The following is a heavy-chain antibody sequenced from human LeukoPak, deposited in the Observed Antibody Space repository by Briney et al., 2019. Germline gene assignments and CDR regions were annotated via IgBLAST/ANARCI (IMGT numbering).Heavy chain of an antibody. CDR2: INHSGST. V-gene: IGHV4-34*01. CDR1: GASFSDYS. J-gene: IGHJ4*02. Sequence: SETLSLTCAVYGASFSDYSWTWISQPPGKGLEWLGEINHSGSTHYNPSLKSRVTISVDTSKSQFSLRLSSVTAADTAVYYCARLGSSDNWGQGTLVTVSS. CDR3: ARLGSSDN. D-gene: IGHD2-15*01.